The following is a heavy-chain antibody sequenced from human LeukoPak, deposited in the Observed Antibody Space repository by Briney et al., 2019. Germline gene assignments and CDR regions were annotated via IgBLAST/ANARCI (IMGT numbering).Heavy chain of an antibody. Sequence: SETLSLTCIVSGDSINNDTYYWNWIRQPAGKGLEWIGRMYVSGSSNYNPALKSRVTMSVDTSKNQFSLKLSSVTAADTAVYYCARDPQGTYYFDYWGQGTLVTVSS. CDR3: ARDPQGTYYFDY. V-gene: IGHV4-61*10. CDR1: GDSINNDTYY. CDR2: MYVSGSS. J-gene: IGHJ4*02. D-gene: IGHD1/OR15-1a*01.